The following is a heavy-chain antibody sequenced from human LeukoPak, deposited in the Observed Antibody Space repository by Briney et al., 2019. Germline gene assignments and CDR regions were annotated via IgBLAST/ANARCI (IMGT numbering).Heavy chain of an antibody. CDR2: ISSSSSYI. D-gene: IGHD6-6*01. Sequence: LTCAVYGGSFSGYYWSWIRQAPGKGLEWVSSISSSSSYIYYADSVKGRFTISRDNAKNSLYLQMNSLRAEDTAVYYCARGGIAARRDFGYWGQGTLVTVSS. CDR3: ARGGIAARRDFGY. J-gene: IGHJ4*02. V-gene: IGHV3-11*06. CDR1: GGSFSGYY.